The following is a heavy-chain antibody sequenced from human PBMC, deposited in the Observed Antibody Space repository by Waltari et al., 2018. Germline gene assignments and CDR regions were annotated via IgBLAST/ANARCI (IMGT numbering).Heavy chain of an antibody. V-gene: IGHV1-2*02. CDR3: ARVRMGATRSNFDY. CDR1: GYTFTGYY. Sequence: QVQLVQSGAEVKKPGASVKVSCKASGYTFTGYYMHWVRQAPGQGLEWMGWIKPKSGGTNYAQKFQGRVTMTRDTSISTGYMELSRLGSDDTAVYYCARVRMGATRSNFDYWGQGTLVTVSS. D-gene: IGHD1-26*01. CDR2: IKPKSGGT. J-gene: IGHJ4*02.